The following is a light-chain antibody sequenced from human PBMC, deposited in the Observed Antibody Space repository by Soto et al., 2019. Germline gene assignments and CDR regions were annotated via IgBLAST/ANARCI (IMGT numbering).Light chain of an antibody. CDR3: IQALQTRGVFT. V-gene: IGKV2-28*01. Sequence: DIVMTHSPLSLPVTPGEPASISCRSSQSLLHSNGYNYLDWYRQKPGQSPQLLIYLGYNRASGVPDRFSGRGSGTDLTLKIRSLEDEDVGVYYCIQALQTRGVFTFVPGTKVAIK. J-gene: IGKJ3*01. CDR1: QSLLHSNGYNY. CDR2: LGY.